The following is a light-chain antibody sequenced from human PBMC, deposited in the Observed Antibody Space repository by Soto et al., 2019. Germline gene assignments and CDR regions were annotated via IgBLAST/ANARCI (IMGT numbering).Light chain of an antibody. CDR2: EVS. CDR1: SSDVGSYNL. CDR3: CSYAGSRAVV. V-gene: IGLV2-23*02. Sequence: QSALTQPASVSGSPGQSITISCTGTSSDVGSYNLVSWYQQHPGKAPKLMIYEVSKRPSGVSNRFSGSKSGNTASLTISGLQAEDEADYYCCSYAGSRAVVFGGGTKVTVL. J-gene: IGLJ2*01.